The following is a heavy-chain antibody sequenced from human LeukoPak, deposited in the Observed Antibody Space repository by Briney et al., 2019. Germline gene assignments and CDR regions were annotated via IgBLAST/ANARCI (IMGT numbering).Heavy chain of an antibody. V-gene: IGHV4-34*01. Sequence: PSETLSLTCTVSGGSISGYYWSWIRQPPGKGLEWIGEINHSGSTNYNPSLKSRVTISVDTSENQFSLKLSSVTAADTAAYYCARVSGDFDYWGQGTLVTVSS. CDR3: ARVSGDFDY. J-gene: IGHJ4*02. CDR1: GGSISGYY. CDR2: INHSGST. D-gene: IGHD3-10*01.